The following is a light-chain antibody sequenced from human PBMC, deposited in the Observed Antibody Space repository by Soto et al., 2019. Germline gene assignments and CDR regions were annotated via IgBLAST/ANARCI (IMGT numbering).Light chain of an antibody. Sequence: DIQMPQSPSTLSASVGDRVTITCRASQTISSWLAWYQQKPGKATELLIYDASTLESGVPSRFSGSGSGTEFSLTISSLQPDEFATFYCQQYSSFSRTFGQGTKVDIK. CDR3: QQYSSFSRT. V-gene: IGKV1-5*01. CDR1: QTISSW. CDR2: DAS. J-gene: IGKJ1*01.